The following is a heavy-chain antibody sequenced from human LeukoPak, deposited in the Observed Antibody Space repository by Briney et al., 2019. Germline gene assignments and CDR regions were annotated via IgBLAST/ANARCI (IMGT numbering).Heavy chain of an antibody. D-gene: IGHD6-19*01. CDR2: ISGSGGST. CDR3: ATRGHGSGWSDYYYYGMDV. CDR1: GFTFSSYA. Sequence: PGGSLRLPCAASGFTFSSYAMSWVRQAPGKGLEWVSAISGSGGSTYYADSVRGRFTISRDNSKNTLYLQMNSLRAEDTAVYYCATRGHGSGWSDYYYYGMDVWGQGTTVTVSS. V-gene: IGHV3-23*01. J-gene: IGHJ6*02.